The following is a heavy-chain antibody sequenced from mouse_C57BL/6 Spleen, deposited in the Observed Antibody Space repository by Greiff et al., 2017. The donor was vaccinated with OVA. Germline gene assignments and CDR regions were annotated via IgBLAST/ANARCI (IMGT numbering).Heavy chain of an antibody. J-gene: IGHJ3*01. CDR2: ISYDGSN. V-gene: IGHV3-6*01. D-gene: IGHD2-3*01. Sequence: DVQLQESGPGLVKPSQSLSLTCSVTGYSITSGYYWNWIRQFPGNKLEWMGYISYDGSNNYNPSLKNRISITRDTSKNQFFLKLNSVTTEDTATYYCARCDGYYAWFAYWGQGTLVTVSA. CDR1: GYSITSGYY. CDR3: ARCDGYYAWFAY.